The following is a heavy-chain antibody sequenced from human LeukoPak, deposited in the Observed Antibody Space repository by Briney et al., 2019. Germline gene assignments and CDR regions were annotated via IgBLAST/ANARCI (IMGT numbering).Heavy chain of an antibody. V-gene: IGHV3-21*01. CDR3: ARAAYCAGDCYSVSGRSHYYMDV. Sequence: GGSLRLSCAASGFTFSSYSMNWVRQAPGKGLEWVSSISGSGRYIYYADLVKGRFTISRDNAKNSLYLQMNSLRAEDTAVYYCARAAYCAGDCYSVSGRSHYYMDVWGKGTTVTVSS. D-gene: IGHD2-21*02. CDR2: ISGSGRYI. J-gene: IGHJ6*03. CDR1: GFTFSSYS.